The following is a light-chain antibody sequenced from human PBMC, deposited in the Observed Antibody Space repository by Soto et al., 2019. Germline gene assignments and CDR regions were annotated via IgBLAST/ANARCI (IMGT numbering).Light chain of an antibody. CDR2: GSS. V-gene: IGKV3-20*01. CDR1: QSVSNKY. J-gene: IGKJ2*01. Sequence: EVVLTKSPGTLSLSPGERATLSCRASQSVSNKYLAWYQQKPGQAPRLLIFGSSDRATGIPDRFSGSGSGTDFTLIISRLEPEDFAVYYCQQYGSSPPYTFGQGTKLEIK. CDR3: QQYGSSPPYT.